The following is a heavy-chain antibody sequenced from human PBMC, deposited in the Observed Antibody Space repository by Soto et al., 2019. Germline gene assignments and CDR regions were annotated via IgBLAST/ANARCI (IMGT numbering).Heavy chain of an antibody. Sequence: TLSLTCTVSGGSISSGGYYWSWIRQHPGKGLEWIGYIYYSGSTYYNPSLKSRVTISVDTSKNQFSLKLSSVTAADTAVYYCARSTRIAPYYFDYWGQGTLVTVSS. CDR2: IYYSGST. CDR3: ARSTRIAPYYFDY. D-gene: IGHD6-13*01. CDR1: GGSISSGGYY. V-gene: IGHV4-31*03. J-gene: IGHJ4*02.